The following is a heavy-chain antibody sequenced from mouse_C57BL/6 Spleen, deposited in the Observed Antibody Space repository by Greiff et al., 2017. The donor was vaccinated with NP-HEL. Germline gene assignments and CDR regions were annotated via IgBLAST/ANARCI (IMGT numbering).Heavy chain of an antibody. V-gene: IGHV1-82*01. CDR1: GYAFSSSW. J-gene: IGHJ2*01. CDR3: ARGGKDYFDY. Sequence: VKLMESGPELVKPGASVKISCKASGYAFSSSWMNWVKQRPGKGLEWIGRIYPGDGDTNYNGKFKGKATLTADKASSTAYMQHSSLTAEDSAVYFCARGGKDYFDYWGQGTTLTVSS. CDR2: IYPGDGDT. D-gene: IGHD2-1*01.